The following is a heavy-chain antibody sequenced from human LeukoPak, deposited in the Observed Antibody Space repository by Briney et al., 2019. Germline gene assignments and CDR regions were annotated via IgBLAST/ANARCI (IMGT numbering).Heavy chain of an antibody. CDR3: ARDSIGGSELVSSTHHPLAPNFDY. CDR2: ISSSSSYI. J-gene: IGHJ4*02. D-gene: IGHD6-6*01. CDR1: GFTFSSYS. V-gene: IGHV3-21*01. Sequence: GGSLRLSCAASGFTFSSYSMNWVRQAPGKGLEWVSSISSSSSYIYYADSVKGRFTISRDNAKNSLYLQMNSLRAEDTAVYYCARDSIGGSELVSSTHHPLAPNFDYWGQGTLVTVSS.